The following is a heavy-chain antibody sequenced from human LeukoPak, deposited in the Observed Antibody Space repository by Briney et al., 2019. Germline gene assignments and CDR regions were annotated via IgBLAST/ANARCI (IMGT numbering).Heavy chain of an antibody. J-gene: IGHJ4*02. D-gene: IGHD3-9*01. CDR2: IYSGGST. Sequence: PGGSLRLSCAASGFTVSSNYMSWVRQAPGKGLEWVSVIYSGGSTYYADSVKGRFTISRDNSKNTLYLQMNSLRAEDTAVYYCAGHEETYYDILTGYSTPTSAHYWGQGTLVTVSS. V-gene: IGHV3-53*01. CDR1: GFTVSSNY. CDR3: AGHEETYYDILTGYSTPTSAHY.